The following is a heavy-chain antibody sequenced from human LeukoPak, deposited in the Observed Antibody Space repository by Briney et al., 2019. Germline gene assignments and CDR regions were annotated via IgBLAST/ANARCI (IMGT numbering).Heavy chain of an antibody. CDR1: GFTVSSNY. V-gene: IGHV3-53*01. CDR3: ATRVFCGGDCYSSHGMDV. CDR2: IYSGGST. D-gene: IGHD2-21*02. J-gene: IGHJ6*02. Sequence: GGSLRLSCAASGFTVSSNYMSWVRQAPGKGLEWVSVIYSGGSTYYADSVKGRFTISRDNAKNSLYLQMNSLRPEDTAVYYCATRVFCGGDCYSSHGMDVWGPGTTVTVSS.